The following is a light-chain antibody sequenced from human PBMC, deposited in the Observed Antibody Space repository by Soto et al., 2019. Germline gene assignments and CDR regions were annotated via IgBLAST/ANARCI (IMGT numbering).Light chain of an antibody. V-gene: IGKV3-15*01. CDR1: QSVSSN. CDR2: GAS. Sequence: EIVMTQSPATLSVSPGERATLSCRASQSVSSNLAWYQQKPGQAPRLLIYGASTRATGIPARFSGSGSGTECTLTIISLQSEDFAVYYCQQYNNWPQTFGQGTKVEIK. J-gene: IGKJ1*01. CDR3: QQYNNWPQT.